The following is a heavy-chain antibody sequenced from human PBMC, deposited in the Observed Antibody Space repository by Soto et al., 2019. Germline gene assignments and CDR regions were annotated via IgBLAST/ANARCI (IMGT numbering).Heavy chain of an antibody. J-gene: IGHJ6*02. Sequence: SETLSLTCTVSGGSISSYYWSWIRQPPGKGLEWIGYIYYSGSTNYNPSLKSRVTISVDTSKNQFSLKLSSVTAADTAVYYCARDKAIFGVGKNYYYYGMDVWGQGTTVTVSS. CDR1: GGSISSYY. V-gene: IGHV4-59*01. CDR2: IYYSGST. CDR3: ARDKAIFGVGKNYYYYGMDV. D-gene: IGHD3-3*01.